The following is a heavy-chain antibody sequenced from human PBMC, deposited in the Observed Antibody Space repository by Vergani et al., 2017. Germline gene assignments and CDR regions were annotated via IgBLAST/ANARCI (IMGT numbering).Heavy chain of an antibody. V-gene: IGHV3-21*04. D-gene: IGHD6-19*01. Sequence: EVQLLESGGGLVQPGGSLRLSCAASGFTFSSYSMNWVRQAPGKGLEWVSSISSSSSYIYYADSVKGRFTISRDNAKNSLYLQMNSLRAEDTAVYYCARDRDSSGYLYYFDYWGQGTLVTVSS. CDR1: GFTFSSYS. CDR2: ISSSSSYI. J-gene: IGHJ4*02. CDR3: ARDRDSSGYLYYFDY.